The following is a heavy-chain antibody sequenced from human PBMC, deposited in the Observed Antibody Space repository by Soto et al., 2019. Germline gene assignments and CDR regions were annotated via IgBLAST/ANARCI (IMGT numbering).Heavy chain of an antibody. CDR1: GGSFSGYY. CDR3: ARAEERGAYYFDY. Sequence: PSETLSLTCAVYGGSFSGYYLSWIRQPPGKGLEWIGEINHSGSTNYNPSLKSRVTISVDTSKNQFSLKLSSVTAADTAVYYCARAEERGAYYFDYWGQGTLVTVSS. CDR2: INHSGST. D-gene: IGHD1-1*01. J-gene: IGHJ4*02. V-gene: IGHV4-34*01.